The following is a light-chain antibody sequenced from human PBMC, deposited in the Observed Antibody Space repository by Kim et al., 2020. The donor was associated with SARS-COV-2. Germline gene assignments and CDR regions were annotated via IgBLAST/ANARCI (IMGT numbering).Light chain of an antibody. CDR1: SLRSYY. CDR2: GKN. V-gene: IGLV3-19*01. J-gene: IGLJ2*01. CDR3: NSRDSSDNHVV. Sequence: SSELTQDPAVSVALGQTVRITCQGDSLRSYYASWYQQKPGQAPLLVIYGKNNRPSGIPDRFSGSSSGNTASLIITGAQAEDEADYYCNSRDSSDNHVVFG.